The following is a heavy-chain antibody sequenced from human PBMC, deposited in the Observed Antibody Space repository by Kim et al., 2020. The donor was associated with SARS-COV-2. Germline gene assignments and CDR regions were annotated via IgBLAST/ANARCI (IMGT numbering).Heavy chain of an antibody. CDR3: AKDYDILTGYGGIAY. J-gene: IGHJ4*02. CDR1: GYTFTSYY. Sequence: ASVKVSCKASGYTFTSYYMHWVRQAPGQGLEWMGIINPSGGSTSYAQKFQGRVTMTRDTSTSTVYMELSSLRSEDTAVYYCAKDYDILTGYGGIAYWGQGTLVTVSS. D-gene: IGHD3-9*01. CDR2: INPSGGST. V-gene: IGHV1-46*01.